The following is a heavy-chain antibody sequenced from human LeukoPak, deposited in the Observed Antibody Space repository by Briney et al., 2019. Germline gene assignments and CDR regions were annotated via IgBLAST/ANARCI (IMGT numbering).Heavy chain of an antibody. CDR1: GFTFSSCA. CDR3: ARDQIAVVTALYYYMDV. D-gene: IGHD2-21*02. CDR2: ISTSGGRT. J-gene: IGHJ6*03. V-gene: IGHV3-21*01. Sequence: GRSLRLSWAASGFTFSSCAMSWVRQAPGEGLEWVSAISTSGGRTFYADSGKGRFTLSRDNAKNSLYLQMNSLRAEDTAVYYCARDQIAVVTALYYYMDVWGKGTTVTVSS.